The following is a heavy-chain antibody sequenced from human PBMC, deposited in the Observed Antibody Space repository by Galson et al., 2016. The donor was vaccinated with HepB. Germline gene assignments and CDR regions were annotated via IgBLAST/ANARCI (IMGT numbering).Heavy chain of an antibody. CDR3: AKVYYGSGSYHSNYFDY. CDR2: ISYDGSNK. Sequence: SLRLSCAASGFTFSNYGMHWVRQAPGKGLEWVAVISYDGSNKYYVDSVKGRFTISRDNSKNTLYLQMNSLISEDTAVYYCAKVYYGSGSYHSNYFDYWGQGTLVTVSS. CDR1: GFTFSNYG. V-gene: IGHV3-30*18. J-gene: IGHJ4*02. D-gene: IGHD3-10*01.